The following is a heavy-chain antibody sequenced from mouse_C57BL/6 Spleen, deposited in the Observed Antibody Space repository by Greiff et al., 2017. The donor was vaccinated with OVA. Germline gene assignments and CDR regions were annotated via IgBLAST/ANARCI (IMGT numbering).Heavy chain of an antibody. CDR2: IYPRDGDT. Sequence: QVQLQQSGAELVKPGASVKISCKASGYAFSSYWMNWVKQRPGKGLEWIGQIYPRDGDTNYNGKFKGKATLTADKSSSTAYMQLSSLTSEDSAVYFCARSDSSGYWFAYWGKGTLVTVSA. V-gene: IGHV1-80*01. J-gene: IGHJ3*01. CDR1: GYAFSSYW. CDR3: ARSDSSGYWFAY. D-gene: IGHD3-2*02.